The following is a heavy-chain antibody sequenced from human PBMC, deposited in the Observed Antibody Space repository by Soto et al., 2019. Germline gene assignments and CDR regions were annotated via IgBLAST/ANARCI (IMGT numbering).Heavy chain of an antibody. Sequence: PLRLSCPASVFTFEDYAMHWVRQVPGKGLEWVSGINWNSGSIGYGDSVKGRFAISRDNAKNSLHLQMNSLSAEDTAFYYCVKDESINWYSGHFRHWGQGTLVSVSS. CDR2: INWNSGSI. CDR1: VFTFEDYA. CDR3: VKDESINWYSGHFRH. V-gene: IGHV3-9*01. D-gene: IGHD6-13*01. J-gene: IGHJ1*01.